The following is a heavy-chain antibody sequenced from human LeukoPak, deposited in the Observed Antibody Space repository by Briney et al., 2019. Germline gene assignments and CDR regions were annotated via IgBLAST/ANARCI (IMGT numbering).Heavy chain of an antibody. Sequence: GASVKVSCKASGYTFTGYYMHWVRQAPGQGLEWMGWINPNSGGTNYAQKFQGRVTTTRDTSISTAYMELSRLRSDDTAVYYCARDYSVSYYYYYYMDVWGRGTTVTVSS. D-gene: IGHD4-17*01. CDR1: GYTFTGYY. CDR3: ARDYSVSYYYYYYMDV. V-gene: IGHV1-2*02. CDR2: INPNSGGT. J-gene: IGHJ6*03.